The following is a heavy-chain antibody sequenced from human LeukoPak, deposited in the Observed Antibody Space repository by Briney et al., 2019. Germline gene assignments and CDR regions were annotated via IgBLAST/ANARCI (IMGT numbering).Heavy chain of an antibody. CDR1: GGSISSYY. Sequence: PSETLSPTCTVSGGSISSYYWSWIRQPPGKGLEWIGYIYYSGSTNYNPSLKSRVTISVDTSKNQFSLKLSSVTAADTAVYYCARVNDFWSGYYTERGGFDYWGQGTLVTVSS. V-gene: IGHV4-59*01. CDR3: ARVNDFWSGYYTERGGFDY. D-gene: IGHD3-3*01. J-gene: IGHJ4*02. CDR2: IYYSGST.